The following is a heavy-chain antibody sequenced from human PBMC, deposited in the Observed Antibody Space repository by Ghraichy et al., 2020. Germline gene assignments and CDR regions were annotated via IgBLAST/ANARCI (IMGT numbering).Heavy chain of an antibody. CDR3: VGSVAVAGHFDY. J-gene: IGHJ4*02. V-gene: IGHV3-21*04. D-gene: IGHD6-19*01. Sequence: GGSLRLSCAASGFSFNTYTMSWVRQAPGKGLEWVSSISSGTSYIYYADSVKGRFTISRDNAKNSLYLQMNSLRAEDTAVYYCVGSVAVAGHFDYWGQGTLVTVSS. CDR2: ISSGTSYI. CDR1: GFSFNTYT.